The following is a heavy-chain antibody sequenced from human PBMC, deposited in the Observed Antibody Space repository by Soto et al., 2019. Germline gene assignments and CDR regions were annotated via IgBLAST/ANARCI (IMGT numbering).Heavy chain of an antibody. CDR2: INRDGNEK. J-gene: IGHJ4*02. V-gene: IGHV3-7*03. D-gene: IGHD3-22*01. Sequence: GGSLRLSCAASGFTFSSYWMSRVRQAPGKGLQWVANINRDGNEKYYVDSLEGRFTISRDNAENSLYLQMNTLRAEDTAVYYCARAPDGSGSYYYFDGWGQGTLVTVSS. CDR1: GFTFSSYW. CDR3: ARAPDGSGSYYYFDG.